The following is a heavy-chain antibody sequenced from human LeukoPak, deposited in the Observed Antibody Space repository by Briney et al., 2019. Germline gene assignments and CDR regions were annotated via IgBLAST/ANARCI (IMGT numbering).Heavy chain of an antibody. CDR3: ARGRGLLWFGELRGWFDP. D-gene: IGHD3-10*01. Sequence: KPGESLKISCKGSGYSFTSYWIGWVRQMPGKGLEWMGIIYPGDSDTRYSPSFQGQVTISADKSISTAYLQWSSLKASDTAMYYCARGRGLLWFGELRGWFDPWGQGTLVTVSS. V-gene: IGHV5-51*03. J-gene: IGHJ5*02. CDR2: IYPGDSDT. CDR1: GYSFTSYW.